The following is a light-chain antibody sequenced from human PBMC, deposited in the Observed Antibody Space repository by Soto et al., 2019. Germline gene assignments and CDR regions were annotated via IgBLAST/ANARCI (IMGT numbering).Light chain of an antibody. V-gene: IGLV2-14*01. J-gene: IGLJ1*01. CDR2: EVY. Sequence: QSALTQPASVPGPPGQSITISCTANSSDSAYYNYVSWYSHHPGKGPKLIIYEVYKRPSGVSSRFSGSKSGDTASLSISGLQAEDEADYYCISYSASSTPYVFGTGTKVTVL. CDR1: SSDSAYYNY. CDR3: ISYSASSTPYV.